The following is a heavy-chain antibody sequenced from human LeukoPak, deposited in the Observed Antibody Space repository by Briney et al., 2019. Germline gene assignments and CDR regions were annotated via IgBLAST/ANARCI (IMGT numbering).Heavy chain of an antibody. D-gene: IGHD3-10*01. CDR3: APHRGGLDDLTFDP. CDR2: IDPSDSYT. V-gene: IGHV5-10-1*01. CDR1: GYRFTSYW. Sequence: GESLKISCKGSGYRFTSYWISWVRQMPGKGLEWMGRIDPSDSYTNYSPSFQGHVTISADKSISTAYLQWSSLKASDTAKYYCAPHRGGLDDLTFDPWGQGTLVTVSS. J-gene: IGHJ5*02.